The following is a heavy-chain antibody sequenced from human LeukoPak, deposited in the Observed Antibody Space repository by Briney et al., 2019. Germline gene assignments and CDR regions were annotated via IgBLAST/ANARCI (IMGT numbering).Heavy chain of an antibody. D-gene: IGHD6-6*01. V-gene: IGHV1-18*01. CDR2: ISAYNGNT. CDR1: GYTFTSYG. J-gene: IGHJ6*03. CDR3: ARVVAARPDDYYYYMDV. Sequence: ASVKVSCKASGYTFTSYGISWVRQAPGQGLEWMGWISAYNGNTNYAQKLQGRVTMTTDTSTSTAYMELRSLRSDDTAVYYCARVVAARPDDYYYYMDVWGKGTTVTVSS.